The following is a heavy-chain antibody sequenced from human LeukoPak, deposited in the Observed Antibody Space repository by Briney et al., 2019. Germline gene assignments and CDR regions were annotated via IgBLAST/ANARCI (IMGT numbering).Heavy chain of an antibody. CDR2: INHSGST. J-gene: IGHJ5*02. D-gene: IGHD2-8*01. V-gene: IGHV4-34*01. Sequence: PSETLSLTCAVYGGSFSGYYWSWIRQPPGKGLEWIGEINHSGSTNYNPSLKSRVTISVDTSKNQFSLKLSSVTAADTAVYYCARVVVLMVYATYNWFDPWGRGTLVTVSS. CDR3: ARVVVLMVYATYNWFDP. CDR1: GGSFSGYY.